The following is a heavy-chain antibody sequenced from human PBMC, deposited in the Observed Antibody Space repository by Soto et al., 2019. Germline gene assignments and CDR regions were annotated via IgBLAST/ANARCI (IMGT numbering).Heavy chain of an antibody. CDR3: ARVGGTVTSDY. V-gene: IGHV3-33*01. CDR1: GFTFSTYG. Sequence: VQLVESGGGVVQPGRSLRLSCAASGFTFSTYGMHWVRQAPGKGLEWLAMIYYDGSNKYYADSVKGRFTISRDNAKNTLYLQMNSLRAEDTVVYYCARVGGTVTSDYWGQGTLVTVSS. D-gene: IGHD4-17*01. CDR2: IYYDGSNK. J-gene: IGHJ4*02.